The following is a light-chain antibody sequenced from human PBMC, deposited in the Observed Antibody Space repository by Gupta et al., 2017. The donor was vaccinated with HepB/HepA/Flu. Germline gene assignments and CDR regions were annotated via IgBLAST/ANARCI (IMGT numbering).Light chain of an antibody. CDR1: QGISSW. Sequence: DIQMTQSPSSVSASVGDRVTITCRASQGISSWLDWYQQKPGKAPKLLIYAASRLQSGVPSRFSGSGSGTDFTLTISSRQPEDFATYYCQQANSFPITFGQGTXLEIK. J-gene: IGKJ5*01. CDR3: QQANSFPIT. V-gene: IGKV1D-12*01. CDR2: AAS.